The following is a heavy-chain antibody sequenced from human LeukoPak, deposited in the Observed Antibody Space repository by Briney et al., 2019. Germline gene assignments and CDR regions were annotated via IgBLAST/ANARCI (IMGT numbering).Heavy chain of an antibody. Sequence: SETLSLTCTVSGGSTSSSSYYWGWIRQPPGKGLEWIGGIYYSGSTYYNPSLKSRVTISVDTSKNQFSLKLSSVTAADTAVYYCARIVLRFLEWLSLDPWGQGTLVTVSS. J-gene: IGHJ5*02. CDR1: GGSTSSSSYY. CDR2: IYYSGST. D-gene: IGHD3-3*01. CDR3: ARIVLRFLEWLSLDP. V-gene: IGHV4-39*01.